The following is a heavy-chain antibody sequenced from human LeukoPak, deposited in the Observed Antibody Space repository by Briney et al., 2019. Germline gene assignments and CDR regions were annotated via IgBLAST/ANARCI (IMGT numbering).Heavy chain of an antibody. D-gene: IGHD6-13*01. J-gene: IGHJ3*02. CDR1: GYTFTNYD. V-gene: IGHV1-8*01. CDR3: TRDHLAADGSDAFDI. Sequence: ASVKVSCKASGYTFTNYDINWVRQATGQGLEWMGWMNPNSGNTGYAQKFQGRVTMTTDTSTTTAYMDLRSLRSDDTAVYYCTRDHLAADGSDAFDIWGQGTMVTVSS. CDR2: MNPNSGNT.